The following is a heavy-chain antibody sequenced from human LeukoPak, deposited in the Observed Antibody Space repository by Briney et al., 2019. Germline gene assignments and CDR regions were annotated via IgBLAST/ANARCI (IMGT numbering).Heavy chain of an antibody. J-gene: IGHJ4*02. CDR3: ARDEDTSALSEY. Sequence: GGSLRLSCAASRFTLTTYAMSWVRRAPGKGLEWLSTISNSGDNTYYADSVKGRFTISRDNSKSTLYLHMDSLRAEDTAVYYCARDEDTSALSEYWGQGTLVTVSS. CDR1: RFTLTTYA. CDR2: ISNSGDNT. D-gene: IGHD2/OR15-2a*01. V-gene: IGHV3-23*01.